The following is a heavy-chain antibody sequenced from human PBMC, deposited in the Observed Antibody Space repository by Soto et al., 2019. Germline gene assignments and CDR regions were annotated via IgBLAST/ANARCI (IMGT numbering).Heavy chain of an antibody. D-gene: IGHD1-26*01. J-gene: IGHJ6*02. CDR1: GYTFTNSD. CDR2: MSPNSGNT. CDR3: ERAQSGSYSKNYYYCYGMDV. Sequence: ALVKVSCKASGYTFTNSDINWLRQATAQGLEWMGWMSPNSGNTGYTQKLQGRVTMTRNTSISTAYMELSSLRSEDTAVYYCERAQSGSYSKNYYYCYGMDVWGQGTTVTVSS. V-gene: IGHV1-8*01.